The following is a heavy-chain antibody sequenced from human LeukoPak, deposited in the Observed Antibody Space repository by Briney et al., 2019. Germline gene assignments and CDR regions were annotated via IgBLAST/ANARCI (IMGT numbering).Heavy chain of an antibody. CDR3: ARSCRILDIVATIRARLGGNGFDI. Sequence: SETLSLTCTVSGGSISSYYWCWIRQPAGKGLEWIGRIYTSGSTYYNPSLKSRVTIAVETSKNQFSLKLSSVTAADKAVYYCARSCRILDIVATIRARLGGNGFDIWGQGTMVTVSS. V-gene: IGHV4-4*07. CDR2: IYTSGST. D-gene: IGHD5-12*01. CDR1: GGSISSYY. J-gene: IGHJ3*02.